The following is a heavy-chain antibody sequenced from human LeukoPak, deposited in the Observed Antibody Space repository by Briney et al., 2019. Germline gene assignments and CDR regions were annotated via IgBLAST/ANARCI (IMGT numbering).Heavy chain of an antibody. CDR1: GGSISSYY. Sequence: PSETLSLTCTVSGGSISSYYWSWIRQPPGKGLEWIGYIYYSGSTNYNPSLKSRVTISVDTSKNQFSLKLSSVTAADTAVYYCARDYPHDSGSYSHYYYGMDVWGQGTTVTVSS. J-gene: IGHJ6*02. CDR3: ARDYPHDSGSYSHYYYGMDV. D-gene: IGHD1-26*01. V-gene: IGHV4-59*01. CDR2: IYYSGST.